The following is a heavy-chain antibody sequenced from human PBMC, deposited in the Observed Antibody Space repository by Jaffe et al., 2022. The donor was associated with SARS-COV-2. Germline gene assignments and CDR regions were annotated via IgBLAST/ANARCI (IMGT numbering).Heavy chain of an antibody. V-gene: IGHV1-3*01. CDR1: GYSFTSYA. D-gene: IGHD3-9*01. CDR2: INAGNGNT. Sequence: QVQLVQSGAEVQKPGASVKVSCKASGYSFTSYAIHWVRQAPGQRLEWMGWINAGNGNTKYSQKVQGKVTFTRDTSASTAFMELSSLRSEDTAVYYCARGGGDDVLTGYQTIDYWGQGTLVTVSS. J-gene: IGHJ4*02. CDR3: ARGGGDDVLTGYQTIDY.